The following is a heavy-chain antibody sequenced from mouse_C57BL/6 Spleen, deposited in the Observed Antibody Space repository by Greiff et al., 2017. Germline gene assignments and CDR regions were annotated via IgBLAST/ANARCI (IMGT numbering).Heavy chain of an antibody. J-gene: IGHJ3*01. CDR1: GYTFTDYN. CDR2: INPNNGGT. V-gene: IGHV1-22*01. Sequence: EVQLQQSGPELVKPGASVKMSCKASGYTFTDYNMHWVKQSHGQSLEWIGYINPNNGGTRYNQKFKGKATLTVNKSSSTAYMELRSLTSEESAVYYSASEGGYYGSSPFAYWGQGTLVTVSA. CDR3: ASEGGYYGSSPFAY. D-gene: IGHD1-1*01.